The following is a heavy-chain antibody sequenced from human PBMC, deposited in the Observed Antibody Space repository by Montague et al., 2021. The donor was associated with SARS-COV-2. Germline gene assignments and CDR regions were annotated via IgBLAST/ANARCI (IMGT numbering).Heavy chain of an antibody. CDR2: VYYSGST. CDR3: ARAQNTSFIGYCVNSFEV. V-gene: IGHV4-39*02. Sequence: SETLSLTCSVTAASTSSSNYYWGWVRQPPGKGLEWIGSVYYSGSTNYNPSLKSRVTMTVDTSKNHFSLKLRSVNAADTAIYYCARAQNTSFIGYCVNSFEVWGLGAPVTVSS. D-gene: IGHD2-2*01. J-gene: IGHJ6*02. CDR1: AASTSSSNYY.